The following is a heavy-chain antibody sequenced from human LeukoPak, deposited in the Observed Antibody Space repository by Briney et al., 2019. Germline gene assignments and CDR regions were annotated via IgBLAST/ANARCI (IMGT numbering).Heavy chain of an antibody. D-gene: IGHD3-9*01. V-gene: IGHV3-73*01. CDR1: GFTFSGST. CDR2: ITSKVKNYAT. Sequence: PGGSLRLSCAASGFTFSGSTIYWVRQASGKGLEWVGHITSKVKNYATGYAASVKGRFTISRDDAENTAYLQMNSLKTDDTAVYYCTSDDILTRSRFHPWGQGTLVTVSS. CDR3: TSDDILTRSRFHP. J-gene: IGHJ5*02.